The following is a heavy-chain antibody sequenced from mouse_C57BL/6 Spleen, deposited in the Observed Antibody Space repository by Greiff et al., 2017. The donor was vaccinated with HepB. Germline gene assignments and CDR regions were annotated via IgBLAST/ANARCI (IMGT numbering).Heavy chain of an antibody. CDR2: IDPSDSYT. Sequence: QVQLQQPGAELVKPGASVKLSCKASGYTFTSYWMQWVKQRPGQGLEWIGEIDPSDSYTNYNQKFKGKATLTVDTSSSTAYMQLSSLTSEDSAVYYCAITYYFDYWGQGTTLTVSS. CDR1: GYTFTSYW. J-gene: IGHJ2*01. V-gene: IGHV1-50*01. CDR3: AITYYFDY. D-gene: IGHD1-3*01.